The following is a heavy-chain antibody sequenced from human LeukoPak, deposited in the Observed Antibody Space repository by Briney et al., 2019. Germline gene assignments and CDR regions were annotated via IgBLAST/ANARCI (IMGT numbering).Heavy chain of an antibody. V-gene: IGHV3-7*05. Sequence: GGSLRLSCAASGFSFNNYWMSWVRQAPGKGLEWVANINQAGSDKYYLDSVKGRFTISRDNAKNSLYLQMNSLRAEDTAVYYCARGMIRGVMDDYWGQGTLVTVSS. CDR1: GFSFNNYW. CDR2: INQAGSDK. J-gene: IGHJ4*02. CDR3: ARGMIRGVMDDY. D-gene: IGHD3-10*01.